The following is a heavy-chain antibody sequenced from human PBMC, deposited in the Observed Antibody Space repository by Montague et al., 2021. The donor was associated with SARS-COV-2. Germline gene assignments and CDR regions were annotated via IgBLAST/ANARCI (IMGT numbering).Heavy chain of an antibody. CDR3: IAIAFDVPDY. Sequence: SLRLSCAASGFTFSSYEMNWVRQAPGKGLEWVSYISSSGSTIYYADSVKGRFTISRDNVKNSLYLQMNSLRAEDTAVYYCIAIAFDVPDYWGQGTLVTVSS. CDR2: ISSSGSTI. J-gene: IGHJ4*02. D-gene: IGHD3-9*01. CDR1: GFTFSSYE. V-gene: IGHV3-48*03.